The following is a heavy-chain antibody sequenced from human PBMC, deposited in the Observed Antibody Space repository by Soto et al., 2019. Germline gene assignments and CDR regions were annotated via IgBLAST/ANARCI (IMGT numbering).Heavy chain of an antibody. CDR1: GFSLSNARMD. D-gene: IGHD3-3*01. V-gene: IGHV2-26*01. J-gene: IGHJ4*02. Sequence: SGPTLVNPTETLTLTCTVSGFSLSNARMDVSWIRQPPGKALEWLAHIFSNDEKSYSTSLKSRLTISKDTSKSQVVLTMTNMDPVDTATYYCARVIWSGYYYFDYWGQGTLVTVSS. CDR3: ARVIWSGYYYFDY. CDR2: IFSNDEK.